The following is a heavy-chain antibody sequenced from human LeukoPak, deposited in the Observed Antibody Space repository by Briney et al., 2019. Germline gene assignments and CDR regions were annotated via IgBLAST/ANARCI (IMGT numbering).Heavy chain of an antibody. CDR2: IDPSDGGT. Sequence: ASVKVSCKASGYTFTRNYINWLRQAPAQGLEWTGMIDPSDGGTAYAQKFQDRVTMTSDTSTSTVYMELNSLRSEDTAVYYCARLIGDYYDNSRSSYWHGHLDYWGQGALVTVSS. D-gene: IGHD3-22*01. CDR3: ARLIGDYYDNSRSSYWHGHLDY. J-gene: IGHJ4*02. V-gene: IGHV1-46*01. CDR1: GYTFTRNY.